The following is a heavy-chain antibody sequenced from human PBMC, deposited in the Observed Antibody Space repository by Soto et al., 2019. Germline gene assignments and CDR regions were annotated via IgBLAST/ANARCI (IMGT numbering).Heavy chain of an antibody. Sequence: QITLNESGPTQVKPRQTLTLTCTFSGFSLTTSGVGVGWIRQSPGKAPEWLALIYWDADKRYSPSLKSRLTITKETSKNQVVLTMADLEPADTATYYCAHRVLRTVFGLVTTTAIYFDFWGQGTPVAVSS. V-gene: IGHV2-5*02. D-gene: IGHD3-3*01. CDR2: IYWDADK. CDR3: AHRVLRTVFGLVTTTAIYFDF. J-gene: IGHJ4*02. CDR1: GFSLTTSGVG.